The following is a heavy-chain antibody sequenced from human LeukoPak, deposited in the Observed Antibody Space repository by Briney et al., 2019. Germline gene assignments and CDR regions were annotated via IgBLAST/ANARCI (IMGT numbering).Heavy chain of an antibody. D-gene: IGHD3-22*01. V-gene: IGHV3-48*01. J-gene: IGHJ4*02. Sequence: GGSLRLSCAASGFTFSSYSMNWVRQAPGKGLEWVSYISSSSSTIYYADSVKGRFTISGDNAKNSLYLQMNSLRAEDTAIYYCARGLHSRLYDSSVYYPYWGQGTLVTVSS. CDR3: ARGLHSRLYDSSVYYPY. CDR1: GFTFSSYS. CDR2: ISSSSSTI.